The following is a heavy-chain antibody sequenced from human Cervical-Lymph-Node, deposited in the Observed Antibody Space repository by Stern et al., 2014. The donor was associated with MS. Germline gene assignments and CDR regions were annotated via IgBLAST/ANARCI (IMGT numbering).Heavy chain of an antibody. CDR3: AKTTVTTRPFEF. CDR1: GFTVNDYS. D-gene: IGHD4-17*01. CDR2: ISWDGGST. J-gene: IGHJ4*02. V-gene: IGHV3-9*01. Sequence: VQLVQSGGGLVPPGRSLRLSCAASGFTVNDYSMHWVPQAPGQGLEWVSGISWDGGSTEYAASVKGRFAISRDNAKNSLFLHMNSLRPEDTAFYYCAKTTVTTRPFEFWGQGTLVTVSS.